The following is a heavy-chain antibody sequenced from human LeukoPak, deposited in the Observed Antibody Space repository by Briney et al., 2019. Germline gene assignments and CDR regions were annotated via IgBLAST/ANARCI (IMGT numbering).Heavy chain of an antibody. CDR3: AKVVQSLGYCSTCLRHFDY. V-gene: IGHV3-23*01. Sequence: PGGSLRLSCAASGFSFGDYAMSWVRQSPGKGLEWVSAISKTGGGTYYADSVKGRFTISRDNSKNTLYVQMNSLRAEDTAVYYCAKVVQSLGYCSTCLRHFDYWGQGTLVTVSS. CDR1: GFSFGDYA. D-gene: IGHD2-2*01. CDR2: ISKTGGGT. J-gene: IGHJ4*02.